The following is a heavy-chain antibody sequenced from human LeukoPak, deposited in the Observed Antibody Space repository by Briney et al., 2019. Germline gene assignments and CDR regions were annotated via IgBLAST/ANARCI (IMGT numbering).Heavy chain of an antibody. J-gene: IGHJ6*03. CDR3: ARQGYCSGGSCPHYYYYYYMDV. CDR2: IYYSGST. Sequence: SETLSLTCTVSGGSISSYYWSWIRQPPGKGLEWIGYIYYSGSTNYNPSLKSRVTISVDTSKNQFSLKLSSVTAADTAAYYCARQGYCSGGSCPHYYYYYYMDVWGKGTTVTVSS. V-gene: IGHV4-59*08. D-gene: IGHD2-15*01. CDR1: GGSISSYY.